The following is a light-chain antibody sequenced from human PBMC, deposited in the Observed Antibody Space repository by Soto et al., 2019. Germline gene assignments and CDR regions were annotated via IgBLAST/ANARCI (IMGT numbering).Light chain of an antibody. CDR1: QSVSSNY. Sequence: ENVLMQSPGPLSLSPGEVATLSCRASQSVSSNYLDRCQQKPGQAPRLLNYGKSTMATGVPDRFSGSGSGTDVTLTISRLEPEDFGVYYWQQYGGLPLTFGGGTKVQSK. CDR2: GKS. J-gene: IGKJ4*01. V-gene: IGKV3-20*01. CDR3: QQYGGLPLT.